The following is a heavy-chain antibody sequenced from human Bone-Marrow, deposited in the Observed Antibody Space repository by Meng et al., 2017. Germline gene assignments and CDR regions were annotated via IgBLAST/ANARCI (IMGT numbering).Heavy chain of an antibody. CDR3: ARGSELNPGIAAI. D-gene: IGHD2-21*01. Sequence: GESLKISCAASGFIFSNYWMNWGRQAPGEGLEWVASIKEDGSMQFYVDSVRGRFTVSRDNTKNSLYLEMNSLRVEDTAVYYCARGSELNPGIAAIWGQGTMVTVSS. J-gene: IGHJ3*02. CDR1: GFIFSNYW. CDR2: IKEDGSMQ. V-gene: IGHV3-7*01.